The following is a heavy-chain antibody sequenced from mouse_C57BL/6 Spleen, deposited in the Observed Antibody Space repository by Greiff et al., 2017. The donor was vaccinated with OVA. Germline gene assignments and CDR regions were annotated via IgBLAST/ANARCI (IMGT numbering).Heavy chain of an antibody. Sequence: QVQLQQSGAELVRPGASVTLSCKASGYTFTDYDMHWVKQTPVHGLEWIGAIDPETGGTAYNQKFKGKAILTADKSSSTAYMELRSLTSEDSAVYYCTRRGGYYFDYWGQGTTLTVSS. CDR1: GYTFTDYD. D-gene: IGHD1-1*02. CDR2: IDPETGGT. V-gene: IGHV1-15*01. CDR3: TRRGGYYFDY. J-gene: IGHJ2*01.